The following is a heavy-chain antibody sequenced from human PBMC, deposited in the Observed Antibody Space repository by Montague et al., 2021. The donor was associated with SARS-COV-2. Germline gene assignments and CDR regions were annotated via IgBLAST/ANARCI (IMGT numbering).Heavy chain of an antibody. V-gene: IGHV4-59*08. D-gene: IGHD1-26*01. Sequence: SETLSLTCTVSGGSISSFYWSWFRQPPGKGLEWIGYISDSGSTNYNPSLTSRVTMSVDTSKNQFSLKVNSVTAADTAIYYRARKGSGRSDLAYWGQRTLVTVSS. J-gene: IGHJ4*02. CDR3: ARKGSGRSDLAY. CDR1: GGSISSFY. CDR2: ISDSGST.